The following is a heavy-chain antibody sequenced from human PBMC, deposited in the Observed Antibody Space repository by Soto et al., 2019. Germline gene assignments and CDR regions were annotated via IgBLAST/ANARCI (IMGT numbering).Heavy chain of an antibody. CDR1: GFTFSNAW. CDR2: IKSKTDGGTT. D-gene: IGHD6-19*01. J-gene: IGHJ4*02. Sequence: PGGSLRLSCAASGFTFSNAWMNWVRQAPGKGLEWVGRIKSKTDGGTTDYAAPVKGRFTISRDDSKNTLYLQMNSLKTEGTAVYYCTTAGIAVAGTYIDYWGQGTLVTVSS. CDR3: TTAGIAVAGTYIDY. V-gene: IGHV3-15*07.